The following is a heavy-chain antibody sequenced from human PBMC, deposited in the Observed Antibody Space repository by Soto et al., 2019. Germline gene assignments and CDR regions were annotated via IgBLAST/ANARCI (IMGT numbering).Heavy chain of an antibody. CDR1: GDSVSSNSAV. CDR3: ARNLYDTSWTLFDF. CDR2: TYYRSKWYN. D-gene: IGHD3-22*01. Sequence: SQTLSLTCAISGDSVSSNSAVWNWIRQSPSRGLEWLGRTYYRSKWYNEYALSVKGRISINPDTSKNQFSLHLNSVTPDDTAIYYCARNLYDTSWTLFDFWGQGAVVTVSS. J-gene: IGHJ4*02. V-gene: IGHV6-1*01.